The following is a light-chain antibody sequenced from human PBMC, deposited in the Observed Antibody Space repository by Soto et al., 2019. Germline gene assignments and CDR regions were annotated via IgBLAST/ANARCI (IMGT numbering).Light chain of an antibody. J-gene: IGKJ2*01. CDR1: ESVRSTN. Sequence: EIVLTQSPGTLSLSPGERATLSCRASESVRSTNLAWYQHKPGQAPRLLIYGASSRATGIPDRFSASGFGTDFTLTISRLEPEDFAVYYCQQYGSPYTFGQGTKLEIK. CDR3: QQYGSPYT. CDR2: GAS. V-gene: IGKV3-20*01.